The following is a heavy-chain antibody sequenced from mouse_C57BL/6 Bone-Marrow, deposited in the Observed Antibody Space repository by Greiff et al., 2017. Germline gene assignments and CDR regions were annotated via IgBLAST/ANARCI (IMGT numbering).Heavy chain of an antibody. D-gene: IGHD3-3*01. Sequence: EVQRVESGGGLVQPKGSLKLSCAASGFTFNTYAMHWVRQAPGKGLEWVARIRSKSSNYATYYADSVKDRFTISRDDSPSMHYLQMNNLKTEDTAMYYCVREGPRDVYWYFDVWGTGTTVTVSS. J-gene: IGHJ1*03. CDR1: GFTFNTYA. CDR3: VREGPRDVYWYFDV. V-gene: IGHV10-3*01. CDR2: IRSKSSNYAT.